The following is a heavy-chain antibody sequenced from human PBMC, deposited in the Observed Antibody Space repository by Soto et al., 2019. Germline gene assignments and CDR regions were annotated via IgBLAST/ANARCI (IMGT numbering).Heavy chain of an antibody. CDR2: ISGSGGST. Sequence: GGSLRLSCAASGFTFSSYAMSWVRQAPGKGLEWVSAISGSGGSTYYADSVKGRFTISRDNSKTTLYLQMNSLRAEDTAVYYCARKGPLGPNMYFDYWGQGTLVTVSS. CDR1: GFTFSSYA. CDR3: ARKGPLGPNMYFDY. D-gene: IGHD1-26*01. V-gene: IGHV3-23*01. J-gene: IGHJ4*02.